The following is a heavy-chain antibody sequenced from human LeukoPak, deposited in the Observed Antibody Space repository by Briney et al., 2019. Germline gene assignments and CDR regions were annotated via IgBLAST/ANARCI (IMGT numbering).Heavy chain of an antibody. V-gene: IGHV4-61*02. D-gene: IGHD1-26*01. CDR1: GGSISSGSYY. J-gene: IGHJ6*03. CDR3: AGNSGSHYHYYYYYMDV. Sequence: KPSQTLSLTCTVSGGSISSGSYYWSWIRQPAGKGLEWIGRIYTSGSTNYNPSLKSRVTISVDTSKNQFSLKLSSVTAADTAVYYCAGNSGSHYHYYYYYMDVWGKGTTVTVSS. CDR2: IYTSGST.